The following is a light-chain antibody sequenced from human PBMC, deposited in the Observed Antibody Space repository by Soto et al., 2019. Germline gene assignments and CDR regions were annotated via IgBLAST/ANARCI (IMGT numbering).Light chain of an antibody. J-gene: IGKJ1*01. CDR2: AAS. CDR1: QSVGSNY. V-gene: IGKV3-20*01. CDR3: QQYGTSPWT. Sequence: EIVLTQSPGTLSLSPGERATLSCRASQSVGSNYLAWYQQKPGQAPRLLIFAASRRATGIPDRFSCSGSGSDFTLTISRLEPEDFAVYYCQQYGTSPWTFGQGTKVEIK.